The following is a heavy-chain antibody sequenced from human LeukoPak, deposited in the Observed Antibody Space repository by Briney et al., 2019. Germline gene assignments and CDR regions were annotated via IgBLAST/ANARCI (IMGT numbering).Heavy chain of an antibody. CDR3: ATWAFYHNLDV. D-gene: IGHD2/OR15-2a*01. J-gene: IGHJ6*02. CDR1: GFNIGPYA. V-gene: IGHV3-43*02. CDR2: IKADGSGT. Sequence: GGSLGLSCAASGFNIGPYAMYWVRQGPGRGLEWVSVIKADGSGTFYSDSVRGRFTTSRDNSKNSLYLQMSSLTSDDTALYYCATWAFYHNLDVWGQGTTVAASS.